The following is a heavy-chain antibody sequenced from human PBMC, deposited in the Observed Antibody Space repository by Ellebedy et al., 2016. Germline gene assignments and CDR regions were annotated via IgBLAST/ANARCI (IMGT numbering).Heavy chain of an antibody. D-gene: IGHD3-10*01. V-gene: IGHV3-30*14. CDR2: IAYDGSGT. Sequence: GGSLRLSXTDSTFTFSSYPMHWVRQAPGKALEWVAAIAYDGSGTVYADSVKGRFTISRDNSKDTLYLQMNSLRVEDTAIYYCAARRSGSFDFWGQGTTVTVSS. CDR1: TFTFSSYP. J-gene: IGHJ3*01. CDR3: AARRSGSFDF.